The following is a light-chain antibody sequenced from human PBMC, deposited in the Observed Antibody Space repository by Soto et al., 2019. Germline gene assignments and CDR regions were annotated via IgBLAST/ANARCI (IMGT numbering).Light chain of an antibody. Sequence: EIVLTQSPGTLSLSPGERATLSCRASQSVTSTYLAWYQQKPGQAPRLLMSDASSRATGIPDRFSGSGSGTDFTLTISRLEPEDCAVYYSHQYATSPLTFGGGTKVEIK. CDR2: DAS. CDR1: QSVTSTY. CDR3: HQYATSPLT. J-gene: IGKJ4*01. V-gene: IGKV3-20*01.